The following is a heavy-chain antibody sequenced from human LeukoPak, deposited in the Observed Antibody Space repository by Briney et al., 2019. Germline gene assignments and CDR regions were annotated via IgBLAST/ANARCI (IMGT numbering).Heavy chain of an antibody. CDR1: GFTFSSYG. D-gene: IGHD3-3*01. V-gene: IGHV3-30*02. CDR2: IRYDGSNK. Sequence: GGSLRLSCAASGFTFSSYGMHWVRQAPGKGLEGVAFIRYDGSNKHYADSVKGRFTISRDNSKNTLYLQMNSLRPEDTAVYYCARWPSGGVTIFGVVGDWYFDLWGRGTLVTVSS. CDR3: ARWPSGGVTIFGVVGDWYFDL. J-gene: IGHJ2*01.